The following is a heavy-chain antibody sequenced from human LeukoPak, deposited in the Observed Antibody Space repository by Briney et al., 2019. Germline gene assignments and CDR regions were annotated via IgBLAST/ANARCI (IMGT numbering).Heavy chain of an antibody. CDR2: IYHSGST. V-gene: IGHV4-38-2*02. CDR1: GYSISSGYY. Sequence: ASETLSLTCTVSGYSISSGYYWGWIRQPPGKGLEWIGSIYHSGSTYYNPSLKSRVTMSVDTSKNQFSLKLSSVTAADTAVYYCARAGWQLVFTGNLGLDPWGQGTLVTVSS. J-gene: IGHJ5*02. D-gene: IGHD6-6*01. CDR3: ARAGWQLVFTGNLGLDP.